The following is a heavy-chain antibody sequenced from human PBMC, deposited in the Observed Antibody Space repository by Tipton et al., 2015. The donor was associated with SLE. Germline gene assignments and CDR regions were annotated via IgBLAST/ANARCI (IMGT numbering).Heavy chain of an antibody. CDR1: GGSISRGGFY. D-gene: IGHD1-1*01. J-gene: IGHJ6*03. V-gene: IGHV4-31*03. CDR3: AWDTGNETPAYMDA. Sequence: TLSLTCTVSGGSISRGGFYWGWIRQHPGEGLEWIGCIYYGVSTYYNPSLKSRVNIALDTSKNQFSLKLNSVTAADTAVYHCAWDTGNETPAYMDAWGKWTTVTVSS. CDR2: IYYGVST.